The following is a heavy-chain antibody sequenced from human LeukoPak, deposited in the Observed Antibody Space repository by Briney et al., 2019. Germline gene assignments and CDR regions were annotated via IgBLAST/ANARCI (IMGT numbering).Heavy chain of an antibody. CDR3: ARQTSSTVVVAGDAFDI. V-gene: IGHV4-39*01. Sequence: SETLSLTCTVSGGSISSGSYYWSWIRQPPGKGLEWIGSIYYSGSTYYNPSLKSRVTISVDTSKNQFSLKLSSVTAADTAVYYCARQTSSTVVVAGDAFDIWGQGTMVTVSS. CDR2: IYYSGST. D-gene: IGHD2-15*01. CDR1: GGSISSGSYY. J-gene: IGHJ3*02.